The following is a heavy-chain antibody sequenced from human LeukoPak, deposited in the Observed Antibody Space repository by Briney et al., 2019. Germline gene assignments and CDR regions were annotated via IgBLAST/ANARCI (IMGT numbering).Heavy chain of an antibody. CDR1: GFTFSSYG. CDR3: AREGARRGYFDY. Sequence: PGRSLRLSCAASGFTFSSYGMHWVRQAPGKGLEWVAVIWYDGSNKYYADSVKGRFTISRDNSKNTLYLQMNSLRAEDTAVYYCAREGARRGYFDYWGQGTLVTVSS. J-gene: IGHJ4*02. D-gene: IGHD3-10*01. CDR2: IWYDGSNK. V-gene: IGHV3-33*01.